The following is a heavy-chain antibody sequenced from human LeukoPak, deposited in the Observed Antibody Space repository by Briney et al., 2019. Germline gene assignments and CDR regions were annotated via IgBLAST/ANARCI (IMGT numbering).Heavy chain of an antibody. D-gene: IGHD3-3*01. J-gene: IGHJ3*02. Sequence: SETLSLTCTVSGGSISSSSYYWGWIRQPPGEGPGWIGSIYYSGSTYYNPSLKSRVTISVDTSKNQFSLKLSSVTAADTAVYYCARRPTYYDFWSGLGAFDIWGQGTMVTVSS. CDR3: ARRPTYYDFWSGLGAFDI. CDR1: GGSISSSSYY. V-gene: IGHV4-39*01. CDR2: IYYSGST.